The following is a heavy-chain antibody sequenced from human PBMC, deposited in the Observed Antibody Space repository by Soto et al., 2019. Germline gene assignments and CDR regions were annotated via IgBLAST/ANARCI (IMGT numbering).Heavy chain of an antibody. Sequence: QVQLVQSGAEVKKPGASVKVSCKASGYTFTSYGISWVRQAPGQGLEWMGWISAYNGNTNYAQKLQGRATMTTDTSTSNAYMELRSLRSDDTAVYYCASSLLVGYGLEGESDWGQGTLVTVSS. CDR3: ASSLLVGYGLEGESD. CDR1: GYTFTSYG. CDR2: ISAYNGNT. V-gene: IGHV1-18*01. J-gene: IGHJ4*02. D-gene: IGHD5-18*01.